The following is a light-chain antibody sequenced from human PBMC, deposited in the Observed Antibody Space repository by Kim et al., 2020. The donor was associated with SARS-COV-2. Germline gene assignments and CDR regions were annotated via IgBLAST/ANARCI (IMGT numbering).Light chain of an antibody. CDR3: CSNAGGSTWV. Sequence: GKSITISCPGARSGVKNDNLVSWYQHHPGKAPKLIIFEVTKRPSGVSDRFSGSKSGNTASLTVSALQAEDEADYYCCSNAGGSTWVFGGGTKLTVL. V-gene: IGLV2-23*02. CDR1: RSGVKNDNL. CDR2: EVT. J-gene: IGLJ3*02.